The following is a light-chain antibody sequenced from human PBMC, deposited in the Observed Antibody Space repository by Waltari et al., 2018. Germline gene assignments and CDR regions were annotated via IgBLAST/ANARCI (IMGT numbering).Light chain of an antibody. CDR1: QSVSGNN. CDR3: HQRSNWPPEIS. V-gene: IGKV3D-20*02. J-gene: IGKJ5*01. CDR2: GAS. Sequence: EIVLTQSPGTLSLSPGERATLSCRASQSVSGNNLAWYQQKPAQAPRLLIHGASSRATGIPARFSGSGSGTDFTLTISSLEPEDFAVYYCHQRSNWPPEISFGQGTRLEIK.